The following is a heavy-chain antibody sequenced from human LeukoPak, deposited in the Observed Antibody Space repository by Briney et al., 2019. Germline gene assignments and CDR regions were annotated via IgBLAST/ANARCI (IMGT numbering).Heavy chain of an antibody. CDR2: IYSGGST. CDR1: GFTVSSNY. V-gene: IGHV3-66*01. J-gene: IGHJ4*02. D-gene: IGHD5-24*01. Sequence: GGSLRLSCAASGFTVSSNYMSWVRQAPGKGLEWVSVIYSGGSTYYADSVKGRFTISRDNSKNTLYLQMNSLRAKDTAVYYCAKDQDGYNPLFDYWGQGTLVTVSS. CDR3: AKDQDGYNPLFDY.